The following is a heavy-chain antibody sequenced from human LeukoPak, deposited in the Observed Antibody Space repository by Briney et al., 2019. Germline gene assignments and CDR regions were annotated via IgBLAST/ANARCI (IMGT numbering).Heavy chain of an antibody. D-gene: IGHD2-2*01. V-gene: IGHV3-30*02. CDR1: GFTFSSYG. J-gene: IGHJ3*02. CDR3: ANPDIVVVPAAPKDDAFDI. CDR2: IRYDGSNK. Sequence: GGSLRLSCAASGFTFSSYGMHWVRQAPGKGLEWVAFIRYDGSNKYYADSVKGRFTISRDNSKNTLYLQMNSLRAEDTAVHYRANPDIVVVPAAPKDDAFDIWGQGTMVTVSS.